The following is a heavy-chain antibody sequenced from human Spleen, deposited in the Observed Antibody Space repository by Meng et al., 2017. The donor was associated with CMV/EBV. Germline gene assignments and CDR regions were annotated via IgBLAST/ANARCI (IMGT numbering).Heavy chain of an antibody. CDR1: GYTLTELS. Sequence: ASVKVSCKVSGYTLTELSMHWVRQAPGKGLEWMGGFDPEDGETIYAQKFQGRVTMTEDTSTDTAYMELSSLRSDDTAVYYCARDLGLRRYDFWGGYYYYGMDVWGQGTTVTVSS. J-gene: IGHJ6*02. D-gene: IGHD3-3*01. CDR3: ARDLGLRRYDFWGGYYYYGMDV. V-gene: IGHV1-24*01. CDR2: FDPEDGET.